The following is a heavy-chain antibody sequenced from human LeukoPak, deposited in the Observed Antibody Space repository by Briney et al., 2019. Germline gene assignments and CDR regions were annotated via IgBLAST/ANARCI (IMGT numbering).Heavy chain of an antibody. CDR3: AKFGGYSYGFVGGVDY. Sequence: GGSLRLSCAASGFTVSSNYMSWVRQAPGKGLEWVSVIYSGGSTYYADSVKGRFTISRDNSENTLYLQMNSLRAEDTAVYYCAKFGGYSYGFVGGVDYWGQGTLVTVSS. V-gene: IGHV3-66*01. J-gene: IGHJ4*02. CDR2: IYSGGST. D-gene: IGHD5-18*01. CDR1: GFTVSSNY.